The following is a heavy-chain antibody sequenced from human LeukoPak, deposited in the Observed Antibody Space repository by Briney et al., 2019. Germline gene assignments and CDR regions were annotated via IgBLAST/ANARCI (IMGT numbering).Heavy chain of an antibody. D-gene: IGHD6-13*01. CDR2: ISGSGGSP. CDR3: AKNDYSTYTAWDY. J-gene: IGHJ4*02. CDR1: GFTFGMYA. V-gene: IGHV3-23*01. Sequence: PGGSLRLSWAAAGFTFGMYAMSWVRQAPGKGLEWVSTISGSGGSPYYADSVKGRFTISRDNSKNTLYLQVNSLRAEDTAVYYCAKNDYSTYTAWDYWGQGTLVTVSS.